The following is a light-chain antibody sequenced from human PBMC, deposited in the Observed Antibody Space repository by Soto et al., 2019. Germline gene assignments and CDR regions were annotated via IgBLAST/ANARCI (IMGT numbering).Light chain of an antibody. CDR1: KLGDKY. J-gene: IGLJ2*01. V-gene: IGLV3-1*01. Sequence: SYELTQPTSMSVSPGQTATIACSGDKLGDKYVCWYQQKSGESPILVIYQDTKRPSGIPERFSGSNSGSTATLTISGTQSIDEADYYCQAWDGGTVVFGGGTKLTVL. CDR2: QDT. CDR3: QAWDGGTVV.